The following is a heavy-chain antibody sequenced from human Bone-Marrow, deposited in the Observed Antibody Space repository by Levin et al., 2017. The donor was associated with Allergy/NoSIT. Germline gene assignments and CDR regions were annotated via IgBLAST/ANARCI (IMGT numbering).Heavy chain of an antibody. CDR3: ARNKDLGVVVPASDTFDL. Sequence: GGSLRLSCAASGFVFSRYNMNWVRQAPGKGLEWVSFISRTSETLHYADSVKGRFTVSRDNAKNSLSLQMNTLRAEDTAVYYCARNKDLGVVVPASDTFDLWGQGTMVTVSS. V-gene: IGHV3-48*01. D-gene: IGHD2-2*01. CDR2: ISRTSETL. CDR1: GFVFSRYN. J-gene: IGHJ3*01.